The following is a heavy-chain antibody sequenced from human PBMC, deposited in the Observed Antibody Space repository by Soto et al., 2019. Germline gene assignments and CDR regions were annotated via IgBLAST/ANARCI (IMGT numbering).Heavy chain of an antibody. J-gene: IGHJ3*02. V-gene: IGHV4-59*01. CDR1: GGAIHAYY. CDR3: SRERGSVASTAAAFDI. Sequence: PETLFLTCNVSGGAIHAYYWHWIWQPPGKGLEWIGYVYFSGSTKYNPSLKSRVTILVDMSKNQFSLRLTSVTSADTALYHCSRERGSVASTAAAFDIWGQGTMLTVSS. CDR2: VYFSGST. D-gene: IGHD6-19*01.